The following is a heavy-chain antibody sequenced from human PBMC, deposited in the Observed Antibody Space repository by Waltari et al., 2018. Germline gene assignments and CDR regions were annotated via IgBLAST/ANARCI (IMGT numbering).Heavy chain of an antibody. D-gene: IGHD6-19*01. CDR2: SNSDGSST. V-gene: IGHV3-74*01. CDR1: GFCFCNYW. CDR3: ARGRIAVAGFDY. J-gene: IGHJ4*02. Sequence: EVQLVDPGGGLAQPGGSLIRSWSAPGFCFCNYWIHWVRQAPGKGLVWVSRSNSDGSSTSYADSVKGRFTISRDNAKNTLYLQMNSLRAEDTAVYYCARGRIAVAGFDYWGQGTLVTVSS.